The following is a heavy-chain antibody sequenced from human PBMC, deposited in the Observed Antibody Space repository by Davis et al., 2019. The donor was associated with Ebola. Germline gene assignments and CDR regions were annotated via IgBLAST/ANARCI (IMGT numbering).Heavy chain of an antibody. V-gene: IGHV4-59*02. Sequence: MPSETLSLTCTVSGGSVSNYYWSWIRQPPGKGLEWIGYIYYRGSTNYNPSLKSRVTISVDTSKNQFSLKLSSVTAADTAVYYCARGGMVGATTLYYFDYWGQGTLVTVSS. CDR2: IYYRGST. D-gene: IGHD1-26*01. CDR3: ARGGMVGATTLYYFDY. J-gene: IGHJ4*02. CDR1: GGSVSNYY.